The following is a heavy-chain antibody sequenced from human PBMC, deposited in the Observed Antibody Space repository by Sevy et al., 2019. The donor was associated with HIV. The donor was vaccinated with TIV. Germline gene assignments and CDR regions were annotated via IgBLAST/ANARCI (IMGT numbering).Heavy chain of an antibody. CDR3: ARAANLIWFGDDWSRAFDI. V-gene: IGHV4-61*02. Sequence: SETLSLTCTVSGGSISSGSYYWSWIRQPAGKGLEWIGRIYTSGSTNYNPSLKSRVTISVDTSKNQFSLKLSSVTAADTAVYYCARAANLIWFGDDWSRAFDIWGQGTMVTVSS. D-gene: IGHD3-10*01. CDR2: IYTSGST. J-gene: IGHJ3*02. CDR1: GGSISSGSYY.